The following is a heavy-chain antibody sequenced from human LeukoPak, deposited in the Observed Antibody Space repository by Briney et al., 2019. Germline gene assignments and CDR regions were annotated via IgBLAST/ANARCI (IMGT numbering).Heavy chain of an antibody. CDR1: GYTFTGYY. CDR2: INPNSGGT. J-gene: IGHJ4*02. CDR3: ARGFHSSSWYYFDY. V-gene: IGHV1-2*06. D-gene: IGHD6-13*01. Sequence: GASVKVSCKASGYTFTGYYMHWVRQAPGQGLEWMGRINPNSGGTNYAQKFQGRVTMTRDTSISTAYMELSRLRSDDTAAYYCARGFHSSSWYYFDYWGQGTLVTVSS.